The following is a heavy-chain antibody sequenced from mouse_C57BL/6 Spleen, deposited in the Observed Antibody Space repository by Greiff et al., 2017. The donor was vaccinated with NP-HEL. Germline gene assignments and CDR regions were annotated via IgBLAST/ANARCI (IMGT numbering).Heavy chain of an antibody. CDR3: ARDIHYGNYWYFDV. CDR2: ISDGGSYT. CDR1: GFTFSSYA. D-gene: IGHD2-1*01. V-gene: IGHV5-4*01. Sequence: EVKLVESGGGLVKPGGSLKLSCAASGFTFSSYAMSWVRQTPEKRLEWVATISDGGSYTYYPDNVKGRFTISRDNAKNNLYLQMSHLKSEDTAMYYCARDIHYGNYWYFDVWGTGTTVTVSS. J-gene: IGHJ1*03.